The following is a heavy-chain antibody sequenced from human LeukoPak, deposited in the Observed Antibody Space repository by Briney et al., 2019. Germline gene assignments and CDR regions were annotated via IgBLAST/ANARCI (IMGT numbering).Heavy chain of an antibody. CDR1: GYTFTNYY. CDR3: ARDLSSSWYPLRY. J-gene: IGHJ4*02. D-gene: IGHD6-13*01. CDR2: INPRGGST. V-gene: IGHV1-46*01. Sequence: GASVKVSCKASGYTFTNYYMHWIRQAPGQGLEWMGIINPRGGSTKYSQKFEGRLTMTREQSTSTAYMELSSLRSEDTAVYYCARDLSSSWYPLRYWGQGTLVTVSS.